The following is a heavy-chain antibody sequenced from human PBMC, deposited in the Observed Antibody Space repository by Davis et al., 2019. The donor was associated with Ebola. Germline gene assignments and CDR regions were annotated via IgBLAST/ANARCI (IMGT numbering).Heavy chain of an antibody. CDR3: ARDSLLWFGELLYYYYGMDV. D-gene: IGHD3-10*01. CDR1: GFTFSSYW. Sequence: GESLKISCAASGFTFSSYWMSWVRQAPGKGLEWVANIKQDGSEKYYVDSVKGRFTISRDNAKNSLYLQMNSLRAEDTAVYYCARDSLLWFGELLYYYYGMDVWGEGTTVTVSS. CDR2: IKQDGSEK. V-gene: IGHV3-7*01. J-gene: IGHJ6*04.